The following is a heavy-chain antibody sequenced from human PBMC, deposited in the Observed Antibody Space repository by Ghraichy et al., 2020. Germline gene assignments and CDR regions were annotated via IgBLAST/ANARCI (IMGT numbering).Heavy chain of an antibody. D-gene: IGHD5-18*01. CDR2: ISSSGSTI. Sequence: GESLNISCAASGFTFSDYYMSWIRQAPGKGLEWVSYISSSGSTIYYADSVKGRFTISRDNAKNSLYLQMNSLRAEDTAVYYCARDSDKYTAMVPPDYWGQGTLVTVSS. CDR1: GFTFSDYY. J-gene: IGHJ4*02. CDR3: ARDSDKYTAMVPPDY. V-gene: IGHV3-11*01.